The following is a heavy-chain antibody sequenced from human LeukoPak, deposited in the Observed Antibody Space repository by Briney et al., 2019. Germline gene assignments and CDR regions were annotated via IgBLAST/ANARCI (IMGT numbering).Heavy chain of an antibody. J-gene: IGHJ4*02. CDR3: AKAGRGEGAFDY. CDR1: GSTFTSYW. Sequence: GGSLQISCQGSGSTFTSYWIGWVRQLPGKGLEWMGIIYPGDSDTRYSPSFQGQVTISADKSISTAYLQWSSLKASDTAMYYCAKAGRGEGAFDYWGQGTLVTVSS. V-gene: IGHV5-51*01. CDR2: IYPGDSDT. D-gene: IGHD6-19*01.